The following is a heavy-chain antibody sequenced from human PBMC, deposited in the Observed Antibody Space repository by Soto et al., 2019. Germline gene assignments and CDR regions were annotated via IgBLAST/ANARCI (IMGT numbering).Heavy chain of an antibody. CDR1: GFTFSSYA. CDR2: ISGSGGST. D-gene: IGHD3-3*01. CDR3: AKGPYYDFWSGYYTDNWFDP. V-gene: IGHV3-23*01. J-gene: IGHJ5*02. Sequence: EVQLLESGGGLVQPGGSLRLSCAASGFTFSSYAMSWVRQAPGKGLEWVSAISGSGGSTYYADSVKGRFTISRDTSKNTLYQQMNSLRAEDTAVYYCAKGPYYDFWSGYYTDNWFDPWGQGTLVTVSS.